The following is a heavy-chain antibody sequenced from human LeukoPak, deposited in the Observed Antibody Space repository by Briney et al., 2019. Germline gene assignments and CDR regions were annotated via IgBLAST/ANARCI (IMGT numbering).Heavy chain of an antibody. J-gene: IGHJ4*02. D-gene: IGHD3-22*01. V-gene: IGHV1-2*02. CDR1: GYTFTGYY. Sequence: GASVKVSCKASGYTFTGYYMHWVRQAPGQGLEWRGWINPNSGGTNYAQKFQGRVTMTRDTSISTAYMELSRLSSDDTAVYYCARGPIVVVTIFDYWGQGTLVTVSS. CDR2: INPNSGGT. CDR3: ARGPIVVVTIFDY.